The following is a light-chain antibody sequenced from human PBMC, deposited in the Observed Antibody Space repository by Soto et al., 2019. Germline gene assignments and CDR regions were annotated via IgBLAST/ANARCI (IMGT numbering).Light chain of an antibody. J-gene: IGKJ1*01. Sequence: IQMTQSPSSLSASVGDRVTITCRASQGIANELGWYQQKPVKAPKLLIYKASSLESGVPSRFSGSGSGTEFTLTISSLQPDDFATYYCQQYNSYSVTFGQGTKVDIK. CDR2: KAS. CDR3: QQYNSYSVT. V-gene: IGKV1-5*03. CDR1: QGIANE.